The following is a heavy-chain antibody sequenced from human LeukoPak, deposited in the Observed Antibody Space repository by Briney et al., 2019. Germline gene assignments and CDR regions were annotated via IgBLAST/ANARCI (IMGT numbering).Heavy chain of an antibody. CDR1: GYTFTGYY. CDR2: INPNSGGT. V-gene: IGHV1-2*06. D-gene: IGHD2-15*01. CDR3: ARPLGYCSGGSCYRAYYFDY. Sequence: ASVKVSCKASGYTFTGYYMHWVRQAPGQGLEWMGRINPNSGGTNYAQKFKGRVTMPRDPSVNTAYIELSRLISDDTAVYYCARPLGYCSGGSCYRAYYFDYWGQGTLVTVSS. J-gene: IGHJ4*02.